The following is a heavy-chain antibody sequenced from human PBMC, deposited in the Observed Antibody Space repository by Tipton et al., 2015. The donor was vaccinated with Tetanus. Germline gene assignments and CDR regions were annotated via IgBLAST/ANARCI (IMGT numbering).Heavy chain of an antibody. CDR2: IKSKTDGGTT. V-gene: IGHV3-15*07. CDR3: TTGLIHTMIVVATGRFDY. CDR1: GFTFSNAW. D-gene: IGHD3-22*01. J-gene: IGHJ4*02. Sequence: SLRLSCAASGFTFSNAWMNWVRQAPGKGLEWVGRIKSKTDGGTTDYAAPVKGRFTISRDDSKNTLYLQMNSLKTEDTAVYYCTTGLIHTMIVVATGRFDYWGQGTLVTVSS.